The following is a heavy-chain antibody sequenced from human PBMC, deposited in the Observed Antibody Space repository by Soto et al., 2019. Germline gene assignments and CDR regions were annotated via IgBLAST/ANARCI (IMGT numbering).Heavy chain of an antibody. J-gene: IGHJ4*02. V-gene: IGHV4-31*03. D-gene: IGHD3-16*01. Sequence: SSETLSLTCTVSGGSISSGGYYWSWIRQHPGKGLEWIGYIYYSGSTYYNPSLKSRVTISVDTSKNQFSLRAEDTALYYCAKDSVWGSPGGYFDYWGQGTLVTVSS. CDR2: IYYSGST. CDR1: GGSISSGGYY. CDR3: AKDSVWGSPGGYFDY.